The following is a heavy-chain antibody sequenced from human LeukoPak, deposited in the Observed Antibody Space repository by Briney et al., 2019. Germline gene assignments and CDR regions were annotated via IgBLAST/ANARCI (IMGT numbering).Heavy chain of an antibody. CDR3: AKDPKFKALRSSGWYGDYFDY. D-gene: IGHD6-19*01. V-gene: IGHV3-23*01. J-gene: IGHJ4*02. CDR2: ISGSGGST. CDR1: GFTFSSYA. Sequence: GGSLRLSCAASGFTFSSYAMSWVRQAPGKGLEWVSAISGSGGSTYYADSVKGRFTIFRDNSKNTLYLQMNSLRAEDTAVYYCAKDPKFKALRSSGWYGDYFDYWGQGTLVTVSS.